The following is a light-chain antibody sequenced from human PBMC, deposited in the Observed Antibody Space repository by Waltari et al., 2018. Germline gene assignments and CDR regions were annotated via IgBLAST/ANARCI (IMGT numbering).Light chain of an antibody. CDR3: QRYNSYPIT. V-gene: IGKV1-5*03. J-gene: IGKJ3*01. Sequence: DIQMTQPPSTLSASAGDRVTITCRASQSIGSWLAWYQQKPGKAPKLLIYEATSLESGVPSRFSASGSGTEFTLTISSLQPDDFATYYCQRYNSYPITFGPGTKVDI. CDR1: QSIGSW. CDR2: EAT.